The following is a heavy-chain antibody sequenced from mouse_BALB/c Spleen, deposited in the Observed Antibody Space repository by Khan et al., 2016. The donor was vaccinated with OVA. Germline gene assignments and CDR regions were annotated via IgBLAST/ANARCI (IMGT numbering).Heavy chain of an antibody. J-gene: IGHJ3*01. Sequence: QVQLQQSGAELVKPGASVKMSCKASGFTITDYVISWVKQRTGQGLEWSGEIYPGNGRTEYNERFKGEATLTADKSYNTAYMQLSSLNSDDYEVYSCAECYASAWFSFWCQGTPVPVSA. CDR1: GFTITDYV. D-gene: IGHD1-1*01. CDR2: IYPGNGRT. V-gene: IGHV1-81*01. CDR3: AECYASAWFSF.